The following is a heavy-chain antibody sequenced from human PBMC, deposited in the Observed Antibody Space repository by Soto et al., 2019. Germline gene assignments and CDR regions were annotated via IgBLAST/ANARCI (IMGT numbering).Heavy chain of an antibody. J-gene: IGHJ6*02. D-gene: IGHD4-17*01. CDR2: ISPLSGVT. Sequence: ASVKVSCKASGYTFTVYYIHCALQSRVQGLEGMGCISPLSGVTNYAQRFQGRVTFTTDTSVNTAYMELRWLRAGDTALYFCAREFDSGDFGLDLWGQGTTVTVSS. CDR3: AREFDSGDFGLDL. V-gene: IGHV1-2*02. CDR1: GYTFTVYY.